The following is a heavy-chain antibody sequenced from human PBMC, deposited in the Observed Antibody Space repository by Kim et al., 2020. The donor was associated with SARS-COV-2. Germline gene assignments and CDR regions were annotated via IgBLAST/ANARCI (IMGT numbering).Heavy chain of an antibody. J-gene: IGHJ4*02. V-gene: IGHV3-23*01. CDR3: AKGVTNSGFDY. D-gene: IGHD4-17*01. CDR1: GFTFSTSP. Sequence: GGSLRLSCVASGFTFSTSPMGWVRQAPGEGLEWVARINWDGTRTYYADSVKGRVTMSSDKSKNTVYLHMNSLRVEDTAVYYCAKGVTNSGFDYWGQGA. CDR2: INWDGTRT.